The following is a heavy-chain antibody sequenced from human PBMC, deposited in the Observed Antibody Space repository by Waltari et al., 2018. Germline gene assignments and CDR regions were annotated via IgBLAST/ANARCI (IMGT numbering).Heavy chain of an antibody. CDR1: GYTFTSYA. J-gene: IGHJ4*02. Sequence: QVQLVQSGAEVKKPGASVKVSCKASGYTFTSYAMHWVRQAPGQRVGWMGGINAGNGNTKYAQKCQGRVTITRDTSASTAYMELSSLRSEDTAVYYCARTYGYSSGWYLSYFDYWGQGTLVTVSS. V-gene: IGHV1-3*01. CDR3: ARTYGYSSGWYLSYFDY. D-gene: IGHD6-19*01. CDR2: INAGNGNT.